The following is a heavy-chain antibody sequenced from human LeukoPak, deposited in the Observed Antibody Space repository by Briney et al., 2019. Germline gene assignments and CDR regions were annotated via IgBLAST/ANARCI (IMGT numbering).Heavy chain of an antibody. V-gene: IGHV4-34*01. CDR3: ARGFSYCGGDCSNLRSYCFDY. J-gene: IGHJ4*02. D-gene: IGHD2-21*02. CDR2: INHSGST. CDR1: GGSFSGYY. Sequence: SETLSLTCAVYGGSFSGYYWSWIRQPPGKGLEWIGEINHSGSTNYNPSLKSRVTISVDTSKNQFSLKLSSVTAADTAVYYCARGFSYCGGDCSNLRSYCFDYWGQGTLVTVSS.